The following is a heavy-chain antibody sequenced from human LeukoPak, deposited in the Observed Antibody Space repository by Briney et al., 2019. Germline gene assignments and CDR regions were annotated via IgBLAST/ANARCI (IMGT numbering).Heavy chain of an antibody. CDR1: GGTFSSYA. CDR3: AGGLECTSCYNAFDI. J-gene: IGHJ3*02. V-gene: IGHV1-69*05. CDR2: IIPIFGTA. Sequence: SVKVSCKASGGTFSSYAISWVRQAPGQGLEWMGGIIPIFGTANYAQKFQGRVTITTDESTSTAYMELSSLRSEDTAVYYCAGGLECTSCYNAFDIWGQGTMVTVSS. D-gene: IGHD2-2*02.